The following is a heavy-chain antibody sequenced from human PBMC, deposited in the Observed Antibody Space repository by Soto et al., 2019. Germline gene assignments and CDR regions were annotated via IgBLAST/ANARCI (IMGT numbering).Heavy chain of an antibody. CDR3: AKKVNSGPGSQYFDF. J-gene: IGHJ4*02. CDR1: GFTFSSYS. V-gene: IGHV3-23*01. Sequence: GGSLRLSCAAFGFTFSSYSMSWVRQAPGKGLEWVSGFSTGGDGGTTYYIDSVKGRFTISRDNSKNMLFPQMNSLRGEDTAIYYCAKKVNSGPGSQYFDFWGQGTLVTVSS. CDR2: FSTGGDGGTT. D-gene: IGHD3-10*01.